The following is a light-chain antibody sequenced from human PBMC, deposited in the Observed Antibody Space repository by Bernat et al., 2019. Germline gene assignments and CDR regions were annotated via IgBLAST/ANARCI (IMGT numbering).Light chain of an antibody. CDR3: QQYYYNWT. CDR1: QNINDW. Sequence: DIQMTQSPSTQSASVGDRVTITCRASQNINDWLAWYQQRPGKAPKLLIHKSSSLENGVPSRFSGSGSGTEFTLTISSLQPDDFATYYCQQYYYNWTFGRGTKVEIK. CDR2: KSS. V-gene: IGKV1-5*03. J-gene: IGKJ1*01.